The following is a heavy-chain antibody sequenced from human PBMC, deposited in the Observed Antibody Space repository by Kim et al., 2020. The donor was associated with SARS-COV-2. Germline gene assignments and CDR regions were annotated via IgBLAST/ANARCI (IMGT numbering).Heavy chain of an antibody. CDR1: GFTFGDYA. CDR3: AKDAYSSSSKGLFHYYYYGMDV. V-gene: IGHV3-9*01. D-gene: IGHD6-6*01. CDR2: ISWNSGSI. J-gene: IGHJ6*02. Sequence: GGSLRLSCAASGFTFGDYAMHWVRQAPGKGLEWVSGISWNSGSIGYADSVKGRFTISRDNAKNSLYLQMNSLRAEDTALYYCAKDAYSSSSKGLFHYYYYGMDVWGQGTTVTVSS.